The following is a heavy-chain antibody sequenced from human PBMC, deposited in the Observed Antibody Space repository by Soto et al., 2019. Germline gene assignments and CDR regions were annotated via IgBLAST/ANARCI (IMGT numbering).Heavy chain of an antibody. CDR2: INPNSGGT. CDR3: ARGTSYSRSFHPPPPDWFDP. CDR1: GYTFTCYY. Sequence: ASLKVSCKASGYTFTCYYMHCVQQAPGQGLEWMGWINPNSGGTNYAQKFQGWVNMTRDNSISPAYMQLSRLRSDDTAVYYCARGTSYSRSFHPPPPDWFDPWGQGTLVTLPS. V-gene: IGHV1-2*04. J-gene: IGHJ5*02. D-gene: IGHD6-6*01.